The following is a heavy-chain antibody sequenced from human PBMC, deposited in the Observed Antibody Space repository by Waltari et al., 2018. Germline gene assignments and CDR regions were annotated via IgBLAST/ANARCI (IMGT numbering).Heavy chain of an antibody. D-gene: IGHD1-1*01. CDR3: ARGTATGTTDLAH. Sequence: QVQLQESGPGLVKPSETLSLTCAVSGHSVSSGYYWGWIRQPPGKGLEWIGSIRNDEGTYYKPSLRSRVTISVDTSKNQFSLNLRSVTAADTAVYYCARGTATGTTDLAHWGQGALVTVSS. J-gene: IGHJ4*02. CDR2: IRNDEGT. V-gene: IGHV4-38-2*01. CDR1: GHSVSSGYY.